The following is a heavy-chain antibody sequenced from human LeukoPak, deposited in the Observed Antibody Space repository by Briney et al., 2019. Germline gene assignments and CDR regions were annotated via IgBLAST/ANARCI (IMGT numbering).Heavy chain of an antibody. CDR3: ARELGEAAAGTGDFDY. CDR2: KKQDGSEK. D-gene: IGHD6-13*01. Sequence: GGSLRLSCAASGFTFSSYWMSWVRQAPGKGLEWVANKKQDGSEKYYVDSVKGRFTISRDNAKNSLYLQMNSLRAEDTAVYYCARELGEAAAGTGDFDYWGQGTLVTVSS. J-gene: IGHJ4*02. V-gene: IGHV3-7*05. CDR1: GFTFSSYW.